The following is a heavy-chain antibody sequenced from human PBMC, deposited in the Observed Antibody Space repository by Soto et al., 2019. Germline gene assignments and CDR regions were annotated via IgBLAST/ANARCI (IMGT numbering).Heavy chain of an antibody. J-gene: IGHJ6*03. CDR2: IYSGGST. Sequence: VGSLRLSCAASGFTVSSNYMSWVRQAPGRGLEWVSVIYSGGSTYYADSVKGRFTISRDNSRNTLYLQMNSLRAEDTAVYHCARASGQPKGYYYYYMDVWGKGTTVTVSS. CDR1: GFTVSSNY. CDR3: ARASGQPKGYYYYYMDV. V-gene: IGHV3-66*01. D-gene: IGHD2-15*01.